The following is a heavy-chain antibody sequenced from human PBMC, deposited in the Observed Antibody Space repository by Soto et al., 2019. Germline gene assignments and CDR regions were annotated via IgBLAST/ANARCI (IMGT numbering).Heavy chain of an antibody. CDR1: GGSISSYY. CDR2: IYYSGRT. V-gene: IGHV4-59*01. Sequence: QVQLQESGPGLVKPSETLSLTCTVSGGSISSYYWSWIRQPPGKGLEWIGYIYYSGRTNYNPSLRSRVTISVDTSKNQFSLKLSSVTAADTAVYYCARACGYSFDYWGQGTLVTVSS. J-gene: IGHJ4*02. D-gene: IGHD1-26*01. CDR3: ARACGYSFDY.